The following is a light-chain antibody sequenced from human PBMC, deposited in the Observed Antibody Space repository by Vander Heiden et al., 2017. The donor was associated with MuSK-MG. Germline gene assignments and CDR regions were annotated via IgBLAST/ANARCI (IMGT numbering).Light chain of an antibody. J-gene: IGKJ1*01. CDR2: DAS. CDR3: QQDNNWWT. CDR1: QSVNIN. V-gene: IGKV3-15*01. Sequence: EIVMTQSPATLSVSPGERATLSCRASQSVNINLAWFQQKPGQAPRLLIYDASTRASGIPDRFSGSGSGTEFTLTISSLQSEDFAVYYCQQDNNWWTFGQGTKVEIK.